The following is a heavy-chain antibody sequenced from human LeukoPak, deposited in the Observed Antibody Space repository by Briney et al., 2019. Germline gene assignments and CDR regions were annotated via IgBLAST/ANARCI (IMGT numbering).Heavy chain of an antibody. J-gene: IGHJ4*02. CDR2: ISGSGGST. D-gene: IGHD5-12*01. Sequence: GGSLRLSCAASGFTFSSYAMSWVRQAPGKGLEWVSAISGSGGSTYYADSVKGRFTISRDNSKNTLYLQMNSLRAEDTAVYYCAKAISSQYNIVATRGPLGYWGQGTLVTVSS. CDR1: GFTFSSYA. V-gene: IGHV3-23*01. CDR3: AKAISSQYNIVATRGPLGY.